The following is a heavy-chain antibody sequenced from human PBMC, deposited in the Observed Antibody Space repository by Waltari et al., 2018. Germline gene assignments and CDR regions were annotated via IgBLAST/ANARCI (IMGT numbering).Heavy chain of an antibody. CDR2: ISYNERNI. V-gene: IGHV3-30*04. CDR1: EFTFSSFA. Sequence: QVQLVESGGGVVQPVRCMRLSCAASEFTFSSFAMHWVRQAPGKGLEWVAVISYNERNIYYVDSVKGRFTISRDNSQKMLYLQMNSLRAEDTAVYYCARDYCDRTNCHGMDVWGRGTTVTVSS. J-gene: IGHJ6*02. CDR3: ARDYCDRTNCHGMDV. D-gene: IGHD3-22*01.